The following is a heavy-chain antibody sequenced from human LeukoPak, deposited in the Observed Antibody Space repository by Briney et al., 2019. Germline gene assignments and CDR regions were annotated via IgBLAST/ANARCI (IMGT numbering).Heavy chain of an antibody. J-gene: IGHJ5*02. CDR2: IYYSGST. CDR3: AAVTMIVEGRAWFDP. D-gene: IGHD3-22*01. Sequence: SETLSLTCTVSGGSISSYYWTWIRQPPRKGLEWIGYIYYSGSTNYNPSLKSRVTISVDTSKNQLSLKLRSVTAADTAVYYCAAVTMIVEGRAWFDPWGQGTLVTVSS. CDR1: GGSISSYY. V-gene: IGHV4-59*01.